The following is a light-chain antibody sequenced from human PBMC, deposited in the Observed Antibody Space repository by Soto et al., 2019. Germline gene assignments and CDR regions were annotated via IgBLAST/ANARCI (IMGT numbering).Light chain of an antibody. CDR3: QQYNNWPRT. CDR1: QSVSSN. CDR2: DTS. Sequence: EIVMTQSPATLSVSPGERATLSCRASQSVSSNLAWYQQKPGLAPRLLIYDTSTRATGIPVRFSGSGFGTEFTLTISSLESEEFAVYYCQQYNNWPRTVGQGTKVDIK. V-gene: IGKV3-15*01. J-gene: IGKJ1*01.